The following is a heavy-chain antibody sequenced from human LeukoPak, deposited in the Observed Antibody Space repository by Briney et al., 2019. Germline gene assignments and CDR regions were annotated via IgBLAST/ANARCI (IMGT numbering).Heavy chain of an antibody. V-gene: IGHV3-23*01. CDR1: GFTFSRFA. CDR3: TKDPVVDYLVAFVS. Sequence: GGSLRLSCAAYGFTFSRFAMTWVRQAPGKGLEWVSSITANHGATYNLASLKRRFTISRDNSHNTLYLQMNSLRAEDTAVYYCTKDPVVDYLVAFVSGGQGTLFTVSP. D-gene: IGHD4-11*01. CDR2: ITANHGAT. J-gene: IGHJ5*01.